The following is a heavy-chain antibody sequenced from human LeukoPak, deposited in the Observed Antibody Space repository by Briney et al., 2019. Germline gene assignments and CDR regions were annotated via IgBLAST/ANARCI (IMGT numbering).Heavy chain of an antibody. V-gene: IGHV5-51*01. CDR2: IYPGDSDT. Sequence: GESLKISCKGSGYTFNSYWIGWVRQMPGKGLEWMGLIYPGDSDTRYSPSFQGQVTMSVDKSISTAYLQWNSLKTSDTAMYYCARGDGYMVRGVVSASYFDYWGQGTLVTVPS. D-gene: IGHD3-10*01. CDR1: GYTFNSYW. J-gene: IGHJ4*02. CDR3: ARGDGYMVRGVVSASYFDY.